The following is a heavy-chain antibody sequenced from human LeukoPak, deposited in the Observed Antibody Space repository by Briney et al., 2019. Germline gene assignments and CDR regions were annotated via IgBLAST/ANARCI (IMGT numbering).Heavy chain of an antibody. D-gene: IGHD3-10*01. J-gene: IGHJ6*02. V-gene: IGHV3-48*04. CDR3: ARDQYYYGSGSYYYGMDV. CDR2: ISSSSSTI. Sequence: GGSLRLSCAASGFTFSSYSMNWVRQAPGKGLEWVSYISSSSSTIYYADSVKGRFTISRDNAKNSLYLQMNSLRAEDTAVYYCARDQYYYGSGSYYYGMDVWGQGTTVTVSS. CDR1: GFTFSSYS.